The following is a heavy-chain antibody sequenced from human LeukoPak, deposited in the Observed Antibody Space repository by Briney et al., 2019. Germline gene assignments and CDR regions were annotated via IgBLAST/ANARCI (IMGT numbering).Heavy chain of an antibody. V-gene: IGHV4-59*01. D-gene: IGHD3-3*01. J-gene: IGHJ6*03. CDR1: GGSISSYY. CDR2: IYYSVST. CDR3: ARNIGSTYYDFQAQVSYYYYMDV. Sequence: PSETLSLTCTVSGGSISSYYWSWIRQPPGKGLEWIGYIYYSVSTNYNPSLKSRVTISVDTSKNQFSLKLSSVTAADTAVYYCARNIGSTYYDFQAQVSYYYYMDVWGKGTTVTVSS.